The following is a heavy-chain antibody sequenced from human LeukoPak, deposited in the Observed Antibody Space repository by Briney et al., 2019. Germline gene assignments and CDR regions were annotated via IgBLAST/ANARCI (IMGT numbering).Heavy chain of an antibody. J-gene: IGHJ3*02. V-gene: IGHV4-59*01. Sequence: PSETLSLTCTVSGGSISSYYWSWIRQPPGKGLEWIGYIYYSGSTNYNPSLKSRVTISADTSKNQFSLKLSSVTAADTAVYYCARDLAVAAPWYAFDIWGQGTMVTVSS. CDR1: GGSISSYY. D-gene: IGHD6-19*01. CDR2: IYYSGST. CDR3: ARDLAVAAPWYAFDI.